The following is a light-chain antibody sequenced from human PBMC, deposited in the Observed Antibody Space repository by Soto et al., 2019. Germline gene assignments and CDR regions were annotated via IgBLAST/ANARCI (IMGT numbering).Light chain of an antibody. J-gene: IGLJ1*01. CDR1: SSDVGTYNY. Sequence: QSVLTQPRSVSGSPGQSVTISCTGTSSDVGTYNYVSWYQQHPVKAPRVMIYDVYKRPSGVPDRFSGSKSGNTASLTISGLQADDEADYYCCSYAGRYNYVLGSGTKVTVL. CDR3: CSYAGRYNYV. V-gene: IGLV2-11*01. CDR2: DVY.